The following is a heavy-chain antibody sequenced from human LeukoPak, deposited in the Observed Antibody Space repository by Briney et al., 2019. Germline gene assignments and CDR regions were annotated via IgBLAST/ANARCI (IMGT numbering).Heavy chain of an antibody. CDR2: IYPGDSDT. CDR3: ARSPHIVATIGAFDI. Sequence: KPGESLKISCKGSGYSFTSYWIGWVRQTPGKGLEWVGIIYPGDSDTRYSPSYQGQVTISADKSISTAYLQWSSLKASDTAMYYCARSPHIVATIGAFDIWGQGTMVTVSS. D-gene: IGHD5-12*01. CDR1: GYSFTSYW. J-gene: IGHJ3*02. V-gene: IGHV5-51*03.